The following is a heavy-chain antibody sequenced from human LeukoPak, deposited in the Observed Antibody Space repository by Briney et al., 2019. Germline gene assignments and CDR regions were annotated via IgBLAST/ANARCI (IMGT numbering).Heavy chain of an antibody. CDR3: ARSIVVVPAAKWVFSYYYYMDV. CDR2: INHSGST. Sequence: SETLSLTCAVYGVSLSGYYWSWIRQPPGQGLEWMGEINHSGSTNYNTSLKSRVTISVDTSKNQFSLKLSSVTAADTAVYYCARSIVVVPAAKWVFSYYYYMDVWGKGTTVTVSS. J-gene: IGHJ6*03. V-gene: IGHV4-34*01. CDR1: GVSLSGYY. D-gene: IGHD2-2*01.